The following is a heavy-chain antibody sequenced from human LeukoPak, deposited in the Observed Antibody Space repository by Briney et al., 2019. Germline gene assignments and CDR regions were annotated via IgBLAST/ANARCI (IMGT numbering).Heavy chain of an antibody. CDR3: AKDEVGRYCSSTSCYSRFDY. J-gene: IGHJ4*02. Sequence: SVKGRFAISRDNSKNTLYLQMKSLRTEDTAMYYCAKDEVGRYCSSTSCYSRFDYWGQGTLVTVSS. D-gene: IGHD2-2*02. V-gene: IGHV3-30*02.